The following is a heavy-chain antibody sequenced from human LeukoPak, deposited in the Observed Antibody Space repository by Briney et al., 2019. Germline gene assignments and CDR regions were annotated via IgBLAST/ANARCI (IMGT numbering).Heavy chain of an antibody. J-gene: IGHJ4*02. V-gene: IGHV3-23*01. CDR1: GFTFSNYA. CDR2: IRGGSDAT. Sequence: PGGSLRLSCVASGFTFSNYAMTWVRQAPGKGLQWVSAIRGGSDATYYADSVKGRFTISRDKSKKTLYLQMNSLRAEDTAVYFCAKRGGSGSYYIDRWGQGTLVTVSS. CDR3: AKRGGSGSYYIDR. D-gene: IGHD3-10*01.